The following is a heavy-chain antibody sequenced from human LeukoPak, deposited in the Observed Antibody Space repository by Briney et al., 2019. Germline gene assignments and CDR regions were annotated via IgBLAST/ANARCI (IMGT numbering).Heavy chain of an antibody. CDR1: GFTFSSYE. CDR3: AQLGITMIGGV. J-gene: IGHJ6*04. Sequence: GGSLRLSCAASGFTFSSYEMNWVRQAPGKGLGWVSYISSSGSTIYYADSVKGRFTISRDNAKSSLYLQMNSLRAEDTAVYYCAQLGITMIGGVWGKGTTVTISS. CDR2: ISSSGSTI. D-gene: IGHD3-10*02. V-gene: IGHV3-48*03.